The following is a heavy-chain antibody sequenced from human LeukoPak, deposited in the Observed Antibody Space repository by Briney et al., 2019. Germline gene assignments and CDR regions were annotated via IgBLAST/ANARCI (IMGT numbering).Heavy chain of an antibody. J-gene: IGHJ6*02. V-gene: IGHV1-69*13. D-gene: IGHD1-26*01. CDR2: IIPIFGTA. CDR3: ARSGSYYSHLDYYYGTDV. CDR1: GGTFSSYA. Sequence: SVKVSCKASGGTFSSYAISWVRQAPGQGLEWMGGIIPIFGTANYAQKFQGRVTITADESTSTAYMELSSLRSEDTAVYYCARSGSYYSHLDYYYGTDVWGQGTTVTVSS.